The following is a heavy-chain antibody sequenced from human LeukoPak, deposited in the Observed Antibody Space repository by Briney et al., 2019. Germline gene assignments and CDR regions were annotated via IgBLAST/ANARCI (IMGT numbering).Heavy chain of an antibody. CDR2: IKQDGSEK. V-gene: IGHV3-7*01. J-gene: IGHJ5*02. D-gene: IGHD3-10*01. CDR1: GFTFSSYW. Sequence: GGSLRLSCAASGFTFSSYWMSWVRQAPGKGREWLANIKQDGSEKYYVDSVKGRVTISRENAKNSLYLQMNSLRAEDTAVYYCARDLSHYGSDTFDTWGQGTLVTVSS. CDR3: ARDLSHYGSDTFDT.